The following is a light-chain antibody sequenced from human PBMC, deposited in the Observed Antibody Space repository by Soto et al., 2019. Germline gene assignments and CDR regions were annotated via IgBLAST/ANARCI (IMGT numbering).Light chain of an antibody. Sequence: EIVLTQSPGTLVLSPGDIATLSFSASQSVNKAYLVWYQVKPGQAPRRLIYGASSRATGIPDRFSGRGFGTDFTLTISSLQPEDFATYYCQQANSFPITFGQGTRLEIK. V-gene: IGKV3-20*01. CDR2: GAS. CDR1: QSVNKAY. CDR3: QQANSFPIT. J-gene: IGKJ5*01.